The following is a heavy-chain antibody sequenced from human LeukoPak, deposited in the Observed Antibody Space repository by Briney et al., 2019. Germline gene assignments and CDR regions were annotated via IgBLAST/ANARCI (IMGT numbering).Heavy chain of an antibody. J-gene: IGHJ4*02. V-gene: IGHV3-23*01. CDR3: ANALGGGNTLYYFDC. Sequence: PGGSLRLSCAASGFTFSSYAMSWVRQAPGKGLEWVSSLSGSGGSPNYANSVKGRFTISRDNSKNTLYLQMNSLRAEDTAVYYCANALGGGNTLYYFDCWGQGTLVTVSS. CDR1: GFTFSSYA. CDR2: LSGSGGSP. D-gene: IGHD1-26*01.